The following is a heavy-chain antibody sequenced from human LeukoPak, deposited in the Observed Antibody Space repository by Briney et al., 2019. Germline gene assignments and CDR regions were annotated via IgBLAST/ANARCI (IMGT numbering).Heavy chain of an antibody. J-gene: IGHJ4*02. Sequence: GESLRLSCAASGFTFDDYGMSWVRQAPGKGLEWVSRINDDETSTTYAESVKGRFTISRDNAKNTLFLQMNSLRAEDTAVYYCATTGSGSYYDYWGQGTLVTVSS. CDR1: GFTFDDYG. CDR2: INDDETST. D-gene: IGHD1-26*01. V-gene: IGHV3-74*01. CDR3: ATTGSGSYYDY.